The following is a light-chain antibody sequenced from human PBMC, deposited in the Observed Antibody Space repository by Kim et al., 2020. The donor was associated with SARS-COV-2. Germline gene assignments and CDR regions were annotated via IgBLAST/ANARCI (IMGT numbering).Light chain of an antibody. V-gene: IGLV1-40*01. CDR3: QSYDSSLSGSGV. CDR1: SSNIGAGYD. J-gene: IGLJ1*01. Sequence: QPVLTQPPSVSGAPGQRVTISCTGSSSNIGAGYDVHWYQQLPGTAPKLLIYGNSNRPSRVPDRFSGSKSGTSASLAITGLQAEDEADYYCQSYDSSLSGSGVFGTGTKVTVL. CDR2: GNS.